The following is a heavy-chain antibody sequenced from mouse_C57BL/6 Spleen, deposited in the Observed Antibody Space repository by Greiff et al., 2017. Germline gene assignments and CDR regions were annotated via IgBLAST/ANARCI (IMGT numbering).Heavy chain of an antibody. D-gene: IGHD2-3*01. CDR2: IWSGGST. Sequence: QVQLKESGPGLVQPSQSLSITCTVSGFSLTSYGVHWVRQSPGKGLEWLGVIWSGGSTDYNAAFISRLSISKDNSKSQVFFKMNSLQADDTAIYYCARNAIYDGYYVGAMDYWGQGTSVTVSS. V-gene: IGHV2-2*01. J-gene: IGHJ4*01. CDR3: ARNAIYDGYYVGAMDY. CDR1: GFSLTSYG.